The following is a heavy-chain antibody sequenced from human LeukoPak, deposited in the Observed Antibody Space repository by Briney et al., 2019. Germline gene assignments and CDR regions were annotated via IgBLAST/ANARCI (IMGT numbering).Heavy chain of an antibody. J-gene: IGHJ5*02. V-gene: IGHV1-69*13. D-gene: IGHD3-22*01. Sequence: SVKVSCKASGGTFSSYAISWVRQTPGQGLEWMGGIIPIFGTANYAQKFQGRVTITADESTSTAYMELSSLRSEDTAVYYCARERYYYDSSGYYYGRSWFDPWGQGTLVTVSS. CDR1: GGTFSSYA. CDR3: ARERYYYDSSGYYYGRSWFDP. CDR2: IIPIFGTA.